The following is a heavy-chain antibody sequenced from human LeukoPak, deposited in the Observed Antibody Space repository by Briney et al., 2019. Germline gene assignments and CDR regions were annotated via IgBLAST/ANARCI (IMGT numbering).Heavy chain of an antibody. J-gene: IGHJ4*02. CDR1: GLTFSSAW. Sequence: GGSLRLSCTASGLTFSSAWMSWVRRAPGKGLEWIGHIRGKADGGTPDYAAPVKGKFTISRDDSKSTLFLQMDSLQIEDTAVYYCTTARRASSSLDYWGQGTLVTVSS. V-gene: IGHV3-15*01. CDR2: IRGKADGGTP. CDR3: TTARRASSSLDY. D-gene: IGHD5-24*01.